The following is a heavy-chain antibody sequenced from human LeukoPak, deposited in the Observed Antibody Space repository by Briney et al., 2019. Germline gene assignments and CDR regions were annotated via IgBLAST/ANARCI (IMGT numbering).Heavy chain of an antibody. CDR3: ARDYCTTSSCSYSDY. J-gene: IGHJ4*02. CDR2: IYHSGPT. D-gene: IGHD2-2*01. CDR1: GGSISSGGYY. Sequence: PSETLSLTCTVSGGSISSGGYYWSWIRQPPGKGLEWIGYIYHSGPTYYNPSLKSRVTISVDRYENQFSLKLSSVTAAGTAVYYCARDYCTTSSCSYSDYWGQGTLVTVSS. V-gene: IGHV4-30-2*01.